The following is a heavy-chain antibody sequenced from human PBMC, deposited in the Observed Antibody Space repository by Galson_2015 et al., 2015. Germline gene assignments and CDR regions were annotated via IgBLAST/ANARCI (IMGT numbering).Heavy chain of an antibody. J-gene: IGHJ4*02. D-gene: IGHD2-15*01. Sequence: SLRLSCAASGFTFSSYGMHWVRQAPGKGLEWVSVIYSGGSTYYADSVKGRFTISRDNSKNTLYLQMNSLRAEDTAVYYCARGLLLDNFDYWGQGTLVTVSS. CDR2: IYSGGST. CDR3: ARGLLLDNFDY. CDR1: GFTFSSYG. V-gene: IGHV3-NL1*01.